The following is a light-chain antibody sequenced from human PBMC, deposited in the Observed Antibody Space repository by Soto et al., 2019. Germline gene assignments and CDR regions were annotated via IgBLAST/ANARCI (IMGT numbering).Light chain of an antibody. J-gene: IGKJ4*01. V-gene: IGKV3-11*01. CDR3: QQRGNWPLT. Sequence: EIVLTHSPATLSLSPGERATLSCRASQTISSYLAWYQQKAGQSPRLLIYDASNRATGIPDRFSGSGSGTDFTLTISSLEPEDFAVYYCQQRGNWPLTFGGGTKWIS. CDR2: DAS. CDR1: QTISSY.